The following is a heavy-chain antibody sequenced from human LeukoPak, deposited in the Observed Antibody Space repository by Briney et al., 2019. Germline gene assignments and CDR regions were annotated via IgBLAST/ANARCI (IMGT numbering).Heavy chain of an antibody. CDR2: IRSKTNSYAT. D-gene: IGHD4-23*01. CDR1: GFIFSDSA. V-gene: IGHV3-73*01. J-gene: IGHJ4*02. Sequence: GGSLRLSCAASGFIFSDSAIQWVRQASGKGLEWVGRIRSKTNSYATAYGASVKGRFTFSRDDSKNTAYLQMNSLKIEDTAVYYCTGGNDYWGQGTLVTVSS. CDR3: TGGNDY.